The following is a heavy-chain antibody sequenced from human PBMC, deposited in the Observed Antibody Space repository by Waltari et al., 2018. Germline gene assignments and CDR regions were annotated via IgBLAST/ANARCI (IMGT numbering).Heavy chain of an antibody. Sequence: QVQLQESGPGLVKPSETLSLTCTVSGGSISSYYWSWIRQPPGKGLEWIGYIYYSGSTNYNPSLKSRVTISVDTSKNQFSLKLSSVTAADTAVYYCAKVGVTTSLYYYYYYMDVWGKGTTVTISS. D-gene: IGHD4-4*01. V-gene: IGHV4-59*01. J-gene: IGHJ6*03. CDR2: IYYSGST. CDR1: GGSISSYY. CDR3: AKVGVTTSLYYYYYYMDV.